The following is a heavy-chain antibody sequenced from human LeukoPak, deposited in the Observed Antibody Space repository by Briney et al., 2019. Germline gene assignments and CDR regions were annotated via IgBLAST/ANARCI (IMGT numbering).Heavy chain of an antibody. CDR2: IIPIFGTA. Sequence: SVKVSCKGSGGTFSSYAISWVRQAPGQGLEWVGGIIPIFGTANYAQKFQGRVTITADESTSTAYMELSSLRSEDTAVYYCARGVTSGMTTVTFWFDPWGQGTLVTVSS. D-gene: IGHD4-17*01. J-gene: IGHJ5*02. V-gene: IGHV1-69*13. CDR1: GGTFSSYA. CDR3: ARGVTSGMTTVTFWFDP.